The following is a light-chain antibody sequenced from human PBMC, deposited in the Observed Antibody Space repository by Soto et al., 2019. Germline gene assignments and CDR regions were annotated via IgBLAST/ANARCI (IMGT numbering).Light chain of an antibody. Sequence: EIVLTQSPGTLSLSPGERATLSCRASQSVSSNSLAWYQQKPGQAPRLLIYGASIRATGIPDRFSGSGSGTDFTLTISRLEPEDFAVYYCQQYDTSWTFGQGTKVEIK. CDR2: GAS. CDR1: QSVSSNS. CDR3: QQYDTSWT. V-gene: IGKV3-20*01. J-gene: IGKJ1*01.